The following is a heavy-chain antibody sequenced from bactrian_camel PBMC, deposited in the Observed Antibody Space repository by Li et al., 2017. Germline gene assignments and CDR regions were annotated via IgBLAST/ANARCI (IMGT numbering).Heavy chain of an antibody. CDR3: ATDAGD. CDR2: ITTGGDT. V-gene: IGHV3S60*01. J-gene: IGHJ4*01. CDR1: TFTSNHCG. D-gene: IGHD1*01. Sequence: QLVESGGGSVQAGGSLTLSCTAPTFTSNHCGVHWFRQAPGKEREFVSSITTGGDTSYADSVKGRFTMPRDNAKNTVYLQMNSLKSEDTALYYCATDAGDWGQGTQVTVS.